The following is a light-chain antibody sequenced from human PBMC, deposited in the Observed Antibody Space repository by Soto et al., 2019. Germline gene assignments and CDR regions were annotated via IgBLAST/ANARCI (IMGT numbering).Light chain of an antibody. CDR1: STDIESYNF. Sequence: QCVLTQPASVSGSAGQSITIPCIGSSTDIESYNFVSWYQIHPGKAPKPIIFEVANRPSDVSLRFSGSKSGNTASLTISNLQAEDEADYHCCSYATGGTLVFGGGTKVTVL. J-gene: IGLJ3*02. V-gene: IGLV2-23*02. CDR2: EVA. CDR3: CSYATGGTLV.